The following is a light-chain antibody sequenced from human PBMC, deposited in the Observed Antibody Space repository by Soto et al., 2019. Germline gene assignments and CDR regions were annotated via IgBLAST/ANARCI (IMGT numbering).Light chain of an antibody. J-gene: IGKJ1*01. CDR3: QPYGSSRT. V-gene: IGKV3-20*01. CDR1: QSVSSSY. Sequence: EIVLTQSPGTLSLSPGERATLSCRASQSVSSSYLAWYQQKPGQAPRLLIYGASSRATGIPDRFSGSGSGTDVPLTISRLEPEAFAVYYCQPYGSSRTFGQGTKVEIK. CDR2: GAS.